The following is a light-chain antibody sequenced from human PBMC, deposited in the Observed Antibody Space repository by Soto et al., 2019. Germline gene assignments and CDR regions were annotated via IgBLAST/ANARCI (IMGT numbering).Light chain of an antibody. CDR1: SSDIGGYKY. V-gene: IGLV2-14*01. CDR2: DVS. J-gene: IGLJ3*02. Sequence: QSALTQPASVSGSPGQSITISCTGTSSDIGGYKYVSWYQQHPGKAPKLMIYDVSNRPSGVSNRFSGSKSGNTASLTISGLQGEDEADYYCSSYTSSSTWVFGGGTKVTVL. CDR3: SSYTSSSTWV.